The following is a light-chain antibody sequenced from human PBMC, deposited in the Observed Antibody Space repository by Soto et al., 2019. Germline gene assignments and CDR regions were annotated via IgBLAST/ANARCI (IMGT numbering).Light chain of an antibody. V-gene: IGKV3-15*01. CDR1: QSVGSN. J-gene: IGKJ1*01. CDR2: GAS. Sequence: EIVMTQSPATLSVSLGERATLXXRASQSVGSNLAWYQQKPGQTPSXLIYGASTRATGIPARFSGSGSGTEFTLTISSLQSEDFALYYCQQHNDWPTFGQGTKVDIK. CDR3: QQHNDWPT.